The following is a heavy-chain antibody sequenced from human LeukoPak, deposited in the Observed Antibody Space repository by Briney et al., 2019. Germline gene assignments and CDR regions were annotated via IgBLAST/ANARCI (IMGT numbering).Heavy chain of an antibody. V-gene: IGHV3-20*04. CDR2: INWNGGST. Sequence: PGGSLRLSCAASGFTFDDYGMSWVRQAPGKGLEWVSGINWNGGSTGYADSVKGRFTISRDNAKNSLYLQMNSLRAEDTALYYCARAIITMISSWSVAFDIRGQGTMVTVSS. D-gene: IGHD3-22*01. J-gene: IGHJ3*02. CDR3: ARAIITMISSWSVAFDI. CDR1: GFTFDDYG.